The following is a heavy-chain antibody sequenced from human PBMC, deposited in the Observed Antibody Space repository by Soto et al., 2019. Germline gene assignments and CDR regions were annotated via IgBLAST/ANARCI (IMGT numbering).Heavy chain of an antibody. CDR1: GGSISSGGYY. J-gene: IGHJ6*02. V-gene: IGHV4-31*01. D-gene: IGHD6-13*01. Sequence: QVQLQESSPGLVKPSQTLSLTCTVTGGSISSGGYYWSWSRQHPGKGLEWIGYIYYSGSTYYNPSLKIQVTIAVDTAKNQFSLKLSSVTAADTAVYYCARRHRSSWPPVGMDVWGQGTTVTVSS. CDR3: ARRHRSSWPPVGMDV. CDR2: IYYSGST.